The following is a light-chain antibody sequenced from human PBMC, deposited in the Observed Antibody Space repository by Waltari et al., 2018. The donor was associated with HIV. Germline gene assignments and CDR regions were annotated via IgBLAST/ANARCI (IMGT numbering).Light chain of an antibody. CDR2: EGS. CDR3: TSYAGSGEYV. Sequence: QSALTPPPSASGSPGQSVTISCTGTSSDVSGYEYVSWYQHHPGKVPRLIMDEGSKRPSGVPDRFSGFKSGNTASLTVAGLQAEDEADYYCTSYAGSGEYVFGTGTKVTVL. CDR1: SSDVSGYEY. V-gene: IGLV2-8*01. J-gene: IGLJ1*01.